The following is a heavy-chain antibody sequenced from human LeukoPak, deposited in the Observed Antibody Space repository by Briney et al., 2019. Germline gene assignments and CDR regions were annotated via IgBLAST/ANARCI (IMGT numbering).Heavy chain of an antibody. V-gene: IGHV4-34*01. Sequence: PSETLSLTCAVYGGSFTIYSWTWIRQPPGKSLEWVGEISPSGNAQYNPSLKSRVTISLDASKSQFYLKLNSVTAADTAVYYCARRVRSADYRLDYWGQGTLVTVSS. CDR2: ISPSGNA. CDR3: ARRVRSADYRLDY. D-gene: IGHD4-11*01. CDR1: GGSFTIYS. J-gene: IGHJ4*02.